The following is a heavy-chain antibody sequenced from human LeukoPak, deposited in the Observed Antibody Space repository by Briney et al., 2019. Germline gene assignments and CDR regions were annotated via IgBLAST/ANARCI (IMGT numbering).Heavy chain of an antibody. Sequence: ASVKVSCKASGYTFTGYYMHWVRQATGQGLERMGWINPNSGGTNYAQKFQGWVTMTRDTSISTAYMELSRLRSDDTAVYYCARESVVRGVIRHYYYGMDVWGKGTTVTVSS. V-gene: IGHV1-2*04. CDR1: GYTFTGYY. CDR2: INPNSGGT. D-gene: IGHD3-10*01. J-gene: IGHJ6*04. CDR3: ARESVVRGVIRHYYYGMDV.